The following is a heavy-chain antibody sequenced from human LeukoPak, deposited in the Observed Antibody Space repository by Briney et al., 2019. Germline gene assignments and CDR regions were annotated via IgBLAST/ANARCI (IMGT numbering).Heavy chain of an antibody. CDR2: IYTSGST. J-gene: IGHJ4*02. V-gene: IGHV4-4*07. CDR1: GGSISSYY. D-gene: IGHD6-6*01. Sequence: SETLSLTCTVSGGSISSYYWSWIRQPAGKGLEWIGRIYTSGSTNYNPSLKSRVTMSVDTSKNQFSLKLSSVTAADTAVYYCAGASIAAPSNPTPIDYWGQGTLVTVSS. CDR3: AGASIAAPSNPTPIDY.